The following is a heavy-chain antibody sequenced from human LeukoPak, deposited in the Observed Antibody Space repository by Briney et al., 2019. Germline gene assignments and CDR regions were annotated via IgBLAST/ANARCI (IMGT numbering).Heavy chain of an antibody. CDR1: GYTLTSYG. CDR3: ARDGLRYFDWLLSWGLVDY. V-gene: IGHV1-18*01. J-gene: IGHJ4*02. Sequence: EASVKVSCKASGYTLTSYGISWVRQAPGQGLEWMGWISAYNGNTNYAQKLQGRVTMTTDTSTSTAYMELRSLRSDDTAVYYCARDGLRYFDWLLSWGLVDYWGQGTLVTVSS. D-gene: IGHD3-9*01. CDR2: ISAYNGNT.